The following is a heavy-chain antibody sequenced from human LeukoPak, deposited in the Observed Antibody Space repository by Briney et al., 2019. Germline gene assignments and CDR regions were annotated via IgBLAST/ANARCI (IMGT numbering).Heavy chain of an antibody. Sequence: GGSLRLSCAASGFTFSSYAMSWLRQAPGKALEWVSAISGRGGSTYYADSVKGRFTISRDNSKNTLYLQMNSLRAEDTAVYYCAKDPENCSSTSCYDWGIYGMDVWGKGTTVTVSS. CDR1: GFTFSSYA. V-gene: IGHV3-23*01. J-gene: IGHJ6*04. CDR2: ISGRGGST. CDR3: AKDPENCSSTSCYDWGIYGMDV. D-gene: IGHD2-2*01.